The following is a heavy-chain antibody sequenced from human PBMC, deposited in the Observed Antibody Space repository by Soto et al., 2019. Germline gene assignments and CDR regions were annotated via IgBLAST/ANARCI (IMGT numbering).Heavy chain of an antibody. CDR3: AKARLLYYYDSSGYYYPDFDY. V-gene: IGHV3-23*01. J-gene: IGHJ4*02. D-gene: IGHD3-22*01. CDR2: ISGSGGST. Sequence: SLRLSCAASGFTFSSYAMSWVRQAPGKGLEWVSAISGSGGSTYYADSVKGRFTISRDNSKNTLYLQMNSLRAEDTAVYYCAKARLLYYYDSSGYYYPDFDYWGQGTLVTVSS. CDR1: GFTFSSYA.